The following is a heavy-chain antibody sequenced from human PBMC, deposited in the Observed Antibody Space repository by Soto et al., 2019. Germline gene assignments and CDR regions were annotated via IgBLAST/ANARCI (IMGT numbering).Heavy chain of an antibody. D-gene: IGHD4-4*01. V-gene: IGHV5-10-1*01. CDR1: GYTFTSYW. CDR2: IDPRESDT. Sequence: GESLKIPFEGHGYTFTSYWISWVRQMPGKGLEGIGRIDPRESDTTYNPPFQGHVTISADKPDRTPFLHGSSLKAADTAIFHCAGRRSLQESNSPRVGMDVWGQGTAVTVSS. J-gene: IGHJ6*02. CDR3: AGRRSLQESNSPRVGMDV.